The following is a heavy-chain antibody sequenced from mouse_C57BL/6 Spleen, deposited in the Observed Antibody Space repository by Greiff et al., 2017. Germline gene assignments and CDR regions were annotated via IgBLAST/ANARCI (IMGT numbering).Heavy chain of an antibody. V-gene: IGHV1-64*01. CDR1: GYTFTSYW. CDR3: ARGGLYYFDY. CDR2: IHPNSGST. Sequence: QVQLQQPGAELVKPGASVKLSCTASGYTFTSYWMHWVKQRPGQGLEWIGMIHPNSGSTNYNEKFKSKATLTVDKSSSTAYMQLSSLTAEDSAVYYCARGGLYYFDYWGQGTTLTVSS. J-gene: IGHJ2*01.